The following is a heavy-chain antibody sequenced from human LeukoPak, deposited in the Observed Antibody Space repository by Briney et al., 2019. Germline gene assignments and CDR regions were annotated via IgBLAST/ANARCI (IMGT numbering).Heavy chain of an antibody. CDR1: GGSFSGYY. V-gene: IGHV4-34*01. D-gene: IGHD6-13*01. CDR2: IYYSGIT. Sequence: PSETLSLTCAVYGGSFSGYYWSWIRQPPGMGLEWIGSIYYSGITYYNQSLKSRATVSVDTSKNQFSLNLNSVTAADTAVYYCARRNGHSWDVGNWFDPWGQGTVVTISS. CDR3: ARRNGHSWDVGNWFDP. J-gene: IGHJ5*02.